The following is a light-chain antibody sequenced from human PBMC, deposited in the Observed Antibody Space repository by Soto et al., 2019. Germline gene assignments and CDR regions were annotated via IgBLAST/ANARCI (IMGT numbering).Light chain of an antibody. Sequence: EIVLTQSPGTLSLSPGERATLSCRASRSVSSSYLAWYQQKPGQAPRLLIYGASSRATGIPDRFSGSGSGTDFTLTISRLEPEDFAVYYCQQYGGSHLTFGGGTKV. CDR2: GAS. CDR3: QQYGGSHLT. CDR1: RSVSSSY. J-gene: IGKJ4*01. V-gene: IGKV3-20*01.